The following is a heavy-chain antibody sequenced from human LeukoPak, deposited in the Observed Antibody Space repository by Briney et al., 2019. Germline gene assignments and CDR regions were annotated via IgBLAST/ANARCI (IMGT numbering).Heavy chain of an antibody. J-gene: IGHJ4*02. CDR1: GGSISSGDYY. CDR3: ARSLKTAFDY. Sequence: SETLSLTCTVAGGSISSGDYYWSWIRQPPGKGLEWIGYIYYSGSTYYNPSLKSRVTISVDTSKNQFSLKLSSVTAADTAVYYCARSLKTAFDYWGQGTLVTVSS. V-gene: IGHV4-30-4*08. CDR2: IYYSGST.